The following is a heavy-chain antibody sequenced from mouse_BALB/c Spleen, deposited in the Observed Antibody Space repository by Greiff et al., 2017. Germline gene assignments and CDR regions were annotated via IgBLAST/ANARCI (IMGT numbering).Heavy chain of an antibody. CDR3: ARNYDPYYYAMDY. CDR2: ISYSGST. CDR1: GYSITSDYA. J-gene: IGHJ4*01. V-gene: IGHV3-2*02. D-gene: IGHD2-4*01. Sequence: DVKLQESGPGLVKPSQSLSLTCTVTGYSITSDYAWNWIRQFPGNKLEWMGYISYSGSTSYNPSLKSRISITRDTSKNQFFLQLNSVTTEDTATYYCARNYDPYYYAMDYWGQGTSVTVSS.